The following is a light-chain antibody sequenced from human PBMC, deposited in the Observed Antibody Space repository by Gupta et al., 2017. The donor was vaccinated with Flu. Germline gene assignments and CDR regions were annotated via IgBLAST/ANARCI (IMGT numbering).Light chain of an antibody. Sequence: QSVLPQPPSVSEAPRQTVTISCSGRNSNIGYNAVTWYHQVPGEAPNLLIYLDDGRGSGVADRFSASKSGTSASLTTIGLQAEDEADYYRSAWDDTRNGVVFGGGTRLTVL. J-gene: IGLJ2*01. CDR3: SAWDDTRNGVV. CDR1: NSNIGYNA. V-gene: IGLV1-36*01. CDR2: LDD.